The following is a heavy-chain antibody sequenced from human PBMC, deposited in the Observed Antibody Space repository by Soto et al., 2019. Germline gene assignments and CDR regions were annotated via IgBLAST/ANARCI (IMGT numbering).Heavy chain of an antibody. CDR3: ERRGYSSSWNYYYYYGMDV. V-gene: IGHV3-48*03. CDR1: GFTFSSYE. CDR2: ISSSGSTI. D-gene: IGHD6-13*01. Sequence: GGSLRLSCAAFGFTFSSYEMNWVRQAPGKGLEWVSYISSSGSTIYYADSVKGRFNISRDNDKNSLYLQMNGLRAEDTAVYYYERRGYSSSWNYYYYYGMDVWGQGTTVTVSS. J-gene: IGHJ6*02.